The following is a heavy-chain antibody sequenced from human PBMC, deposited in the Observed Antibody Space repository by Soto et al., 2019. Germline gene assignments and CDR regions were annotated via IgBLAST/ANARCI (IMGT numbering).Heavy chain of an antibody. CDR1: GGTFSSYA. V-gene: IGHV1-69*13. Sequence: GASVKVSCKASGGTFSSYAISWVRQAPGQGLEWMGGIIPIFGTANYAQKFQGRVTITADESTSTAYMELSSLRSEDTAVYYCSSGNIVVVPSAMPCYGMDVWGQGSTVTVSS. D-gene: IGHD2-2*01. CDR2: IIPIFGTA. CDR3: SSGNIVVVPSAMPCYGMDV. J-gene: IGHJ6*02.